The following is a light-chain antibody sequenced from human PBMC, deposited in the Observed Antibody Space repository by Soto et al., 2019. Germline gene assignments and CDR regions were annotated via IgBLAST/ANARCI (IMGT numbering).Light chain of an antibody. Sequence: EIVLTQSPGTLSLSPGERATRSCRASQGVSRGYLAWYHQKPGRAPRLLIYGASTRATGIPARFSGSGSGTEFTLTISSLQSEDFAVYYCQQYNNWPPTFGQGTKVDIK. CDR3: QQYNNWPPT. CDR2: GAS. V-gene: IGKV3-15*01. J-gene: IGKJ1*01. CDR1: QGVSRGY.